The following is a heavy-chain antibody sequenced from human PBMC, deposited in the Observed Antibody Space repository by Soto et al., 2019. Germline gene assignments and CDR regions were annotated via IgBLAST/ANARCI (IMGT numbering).Heavy chain of an antibody. D-gene: IGHD1-26*01. CDR3: ARGRGGDSGSYLDY. J-gene: IGHJ4*02. CDR1: GFTFSSYE. Sequence: EVQLVESGGGLVQLGGSLRLSCAASGFTFSSYEMNWVRQAPGKGLEWVSYISSSGSTIYYADSVKGRFTISRDNAKNSLYLQMNSLRAEDTAVYYCARGRGGDSGSYLDYWGQGTLVTVSS. CDR2: ISSSGSTI. V-gene: IGHV3-48*03.